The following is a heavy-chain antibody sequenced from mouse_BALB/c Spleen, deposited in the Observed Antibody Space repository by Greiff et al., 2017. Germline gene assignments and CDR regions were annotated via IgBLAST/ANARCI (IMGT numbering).Heavy chain of an antibody. Sequence: EVKLVESGPELVKPGASVKISCKASGYTFTDYNMHWVKQSHGKSLEWIGYIYPYNGGTGYNQKFKSKATLTVDNSSSTAYMELRSLTSEDSAVYYCARCEFPYYFDYWGQGTTLTVSS. CDR2: IYPYNGGT. CDR1: GYTFTDYN. CDR3: ARCEFPYYFDY. V-gene: IGHV1S29*02. J-gene: IGHJ2*01.